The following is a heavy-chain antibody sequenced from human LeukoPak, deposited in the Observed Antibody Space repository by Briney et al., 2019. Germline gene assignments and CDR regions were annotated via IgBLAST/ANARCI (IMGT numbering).Heavy chain of an antibody. CDR3: ARYWVVPAAPRRFDP. J-gene: IGHJ5*02. V-gene: IGHV4-4*02. CDR2: IYYSGST. Sequence: PSETLSLTCAVSGGSISSSNWWSWVRQPPGKGLEWIGEIYYSGSTYYNPSLKSRVTISVDTSKNQFSLKLSSVTAADTAVYYCARYWVVPAAPRRFDPWGQGTLVTVSS. D-gene: IGHD2-2*01. CDR1: GGSISSSNW.